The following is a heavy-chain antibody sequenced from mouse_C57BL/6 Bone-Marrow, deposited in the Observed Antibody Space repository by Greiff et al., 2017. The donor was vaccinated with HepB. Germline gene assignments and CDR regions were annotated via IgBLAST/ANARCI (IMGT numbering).Heavy chain of an antibody. J-gene: IGHJ2*01. Sequence: VMLVESGPELVKPGASVKISCKASGYAFSSSWMNWVKQRPGKGLEWIGRIYPGDGDTNYNGKFKGKATLTADKSSSTAYMQLSSLTSEDSAVYFCARLGSWAFDYWGQGTTLTVSS. V-gene: IGHV1-82*01. CDR3: ARLGSWAFDY. CDR1: GYAFSSSW. CDR2: IYPGDGDT. D-gene: IGHD4-1*01.